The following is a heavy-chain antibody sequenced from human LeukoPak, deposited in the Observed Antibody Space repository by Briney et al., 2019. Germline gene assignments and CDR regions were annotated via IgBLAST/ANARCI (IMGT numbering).Heavy chain of an antibody. D-gene: IGHD5/OR15-5a*01. J-gene: IGHJ3*02. V-gene: IGHV4-59*01. Sequence: PSETLPLTCTVSGGSISSYYWSWIRQPPGKGLEWIGYIYYSGSTNYNPSLKSRVTISVDTSKNQFSLKLSSVTAADTAVYYCAREISTIHDAFDIWGQGTMVTVSS. CDR3: AREISTIHDAFDI. CDR2: IYYSGST. CDR1: GGSISSYY.